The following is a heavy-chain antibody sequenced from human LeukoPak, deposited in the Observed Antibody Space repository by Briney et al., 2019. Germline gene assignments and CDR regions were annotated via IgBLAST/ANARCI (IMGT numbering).Heavy chain of an antibody. V-gene: IGHV4-59*08. CDR1: GGSISSYY. CDR2: IYYSGST. Sequence: LETLSLTCTVSGGSISSYYWSWIRQPPGKGLEWIGYIYYSGSTNYNPSLKSRVTISVDTSKNQFSLKLSSVTAADTAVYYCARGEGFDYFDYWGQGTLVTVSS. CDR3: ARGEGFDYFDY. D-gene: IGHD3-10*01. J-gene: IGHJ4*02.